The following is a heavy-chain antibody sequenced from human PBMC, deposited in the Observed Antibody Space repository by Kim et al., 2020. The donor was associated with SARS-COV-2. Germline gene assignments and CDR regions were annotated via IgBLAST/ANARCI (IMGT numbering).Heavy chain of an antibody. J-gene: IGHJ4*02. D-gene: IGHD3-3*01. Sequence: FTISRDNSKNTLYLQMNSLRAEDTAVYYCARDSKTYYDFWSGYEWYFDYWGQGTLVTVSS. CDR3: ARDSKTYYDFWSGYEWYFDY. V-gene: IGHV3-30*07.